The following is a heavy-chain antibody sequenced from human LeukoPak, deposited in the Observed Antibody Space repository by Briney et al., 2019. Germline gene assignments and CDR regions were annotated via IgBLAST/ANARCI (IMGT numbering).Heavy chain of an antibody. CDR1: GGSISSGGYS. Sequence: PSQTLSLTCAVSGGSISSGGYSWSWIRQPPGKGLEWIGYIYHSGSTYYNPSLKSRVTISVDTSKNQFSLKLSSVTAADTAVYYCARTPRVVAAPRVRWFDPWGQGTLVTVSS. CDR3: ARTPRVVAAPRVRWFDP. V-gene: IGHV4-30-2*01. D-gene: IGHD2-15*01. J-gene: IGHJ5*02. CDR2: IYHSGST.